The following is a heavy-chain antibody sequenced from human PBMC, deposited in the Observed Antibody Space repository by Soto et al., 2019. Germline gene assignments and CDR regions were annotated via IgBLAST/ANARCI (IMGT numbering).Heavy chain of an antibody. CDR1: GFTFSSYA. CDR2: ISGSGGST. D-gene: IGHD2-2*01. CDR3: AKWTDIVVVPAAPNDAFDI. V-gene: IGHV3-23*01. J-gene: IGHJ3*02. Sequence: PGGSLRLSCAASGFTFSSYAMSWVRQAPGKGLEWVSAISGSGGSTYYADSVKGRFTISRDNSKNTLYLQMNSLRAEDTAVYYCAKWTDIVVVPAAPNDAFDIWGQGTMVTVSS.